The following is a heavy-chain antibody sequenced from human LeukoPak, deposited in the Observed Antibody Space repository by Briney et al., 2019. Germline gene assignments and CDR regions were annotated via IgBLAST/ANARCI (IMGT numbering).Heavy chain of an antibody. CDR1: GGSISSSSYY. V-gene: IGHV4-39*01. J-gene: IGHJ4*01. Sequence: SETLSLTCAVSGGSISSSSYYWGWIRQPPGKGLEWIGTISYSRSTYYNPSLKSRVTISVDTSKNQFSLKLNSVTAADTAVYYCARIDPNGRLPFDYWGQGTLVTVSS. CDR3: ARIDPNGRLPFDY. CDR2: ISYSRST. D-gene: IGHD2-8*01.